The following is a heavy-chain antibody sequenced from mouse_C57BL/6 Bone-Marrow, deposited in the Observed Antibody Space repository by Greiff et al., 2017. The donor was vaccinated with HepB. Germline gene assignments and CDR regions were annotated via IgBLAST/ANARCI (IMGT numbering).Heavy chain of an antibody. V-gene: IGHV5-6*01. J-gene: IGHJ3*01. CDR1: GFTFSSYG. CDR3: ARLPRGAY. Sequence: EVKLVESGGDLVKPGGSLKLSCAASGFTFSSYGMSWVRQTPDKRLEWVATISSVGSYTYYPDSVKGRFTISRDNAKNTLYLQMSSLKSEDTAMYYCARLPRGAYWGQGTLVTVSA. CDR2: ISSVGSYT.